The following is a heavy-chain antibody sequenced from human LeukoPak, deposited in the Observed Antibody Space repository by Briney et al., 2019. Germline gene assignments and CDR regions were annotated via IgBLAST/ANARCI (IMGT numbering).Heavy chain of an antibody. CDR2: ISYDGSNK. J-gene: IGHJ4*02. V-gene: IGHV3-30-3*01. CDR3: AKEDAYSKYDY. D-gene: IGHD4-11*01. Sequence: QSGGSLRLSCAASGFTFSSYAMHWVRQAPGKGLEWVAVISYDGSNKYYADSVKGRFTISRDNSKNTLYLQMNSLRAEDTAVYYCAKEDAYSKYDYWGQGTLVTVSS. CDR1: GFTFSSYA.